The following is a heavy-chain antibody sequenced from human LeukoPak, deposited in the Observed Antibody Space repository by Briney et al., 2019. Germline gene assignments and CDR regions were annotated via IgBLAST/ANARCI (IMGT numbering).Heavy chain of an antibody. J-gene: IGHJ4*02. D-gene: IGHD1-1*01. Sequence: PGGSLKLFCAASGFTVSSNYMSWVGQGPGKGLEWVSVIYSGGSTYYADSVKGRFTISRDNSKNTLYLQMNSLRAEDTAVYYCAREGGGTPYSGQGTLVTVSS. CDR3: AREGGGTPY. CDR1: GFTVSSNY. CDR2: IYSGGST. V-gene: IGHV3-53*01.